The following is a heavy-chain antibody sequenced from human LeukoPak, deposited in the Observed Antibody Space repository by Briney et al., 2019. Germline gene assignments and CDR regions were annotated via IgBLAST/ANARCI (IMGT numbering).Heavy chain of an antibody. CDR3: ARAYDFWSGYYGMDV. D-gene: IGHD3-3*01. CDR2: IKEDGTEK. J-gene: IGHJ6*02. V-gene: IGHV3-7*01. CDR1: GFTFSSYW. Sequence: GGSLRLSCAVSGFTFSSYWMSWVRQAPGKGLEWVANIKEDGTEKYYQDSVKGRFTISRDNAKNSLYLQMNSLRAEDTAVYYCARAYDFWSGYYGMDVWGQGTTVTVSS.